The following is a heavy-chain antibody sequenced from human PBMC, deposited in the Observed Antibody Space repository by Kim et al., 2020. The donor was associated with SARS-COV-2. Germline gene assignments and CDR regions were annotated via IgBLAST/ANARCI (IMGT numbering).Heavy chain of an antibody. Sequence: ASVKVSCKASGYTFTGYYMHWVRQAPGQGLEWMGWINPNSGGTNYAQKFQGRVTMTRDTSISTAYMELSRLRSDDTAVYYCARDLWNGPPNWFDPWGQGTLVTVSS. CDR1: GYTFTGYY. CDR3: ARDLWNGPPNWFDP. V-gene: IGHV1-2*02. J-gene: IGHJ5*02. D-gene: IGHD1-1*01. CDR2: INPNSGGT.